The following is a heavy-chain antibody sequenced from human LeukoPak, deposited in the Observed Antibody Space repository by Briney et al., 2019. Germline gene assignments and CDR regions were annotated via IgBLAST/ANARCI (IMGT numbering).Heavy chain of an antibody. J-gene: IGHJ3*02. CDR2: ISSSSSYI. CDR1: GFTFSTSG. Sequence: GGSLRLSCAASGFTFSTSGMNWVRQAPGKGLEWVSSISSSSSYIYYADSVKGRFSISRDNAKSSLYLQMNSLRAEDTAVYYCARLYVLRYFDWSADAFDIWGQRTMVTVSS. V-gene: IGHV3-21*01. D-gene: IGHD3-9*01. CDR3: ARLYVLRYFDWSADAFDI.